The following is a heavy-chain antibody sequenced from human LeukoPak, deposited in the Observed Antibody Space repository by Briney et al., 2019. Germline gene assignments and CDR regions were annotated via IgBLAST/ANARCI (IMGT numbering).Heavy chain of an antibody. CDR2: ISGSGGST. Sequence: GGSLRLSCAASGFTFSSYAMSWVRQAPGKGLEWVSAISGSGGSTYYADPVKGRFTISRDNSKTTLYLQMNSLRAEDTAVYYCANLRDILTGYFKTTHFDYWGQGTLVTVSS. V-gene: IGHV3-23*01. CDR1: GFTFSSYA. CDR3: ANLRDILTGYFKTTHFDY. D-gene: IGHD3-9*01. J-gene: IGHJ4*02.